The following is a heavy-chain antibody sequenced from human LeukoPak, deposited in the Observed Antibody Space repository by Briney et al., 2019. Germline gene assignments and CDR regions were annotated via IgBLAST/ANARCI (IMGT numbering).Heavy chain of an antibody. V-gene: IGHV4-59*01. J-gene: IGHJ4*02. CDR2: IYYSGSA. CDR1: GASISSSY. D-gene: IGHD1-26*01. Sequence: PSETLSLTCTVSGASISSSYWTWIRQSPGKGLEWIGYIYYSGSANYNPSLKSRLTMSVDTSKNQFSLKLSSVTAADTAVYYCAKGARYFDYWGQGTLVTVSS. CDR3: AKGARYFDY.